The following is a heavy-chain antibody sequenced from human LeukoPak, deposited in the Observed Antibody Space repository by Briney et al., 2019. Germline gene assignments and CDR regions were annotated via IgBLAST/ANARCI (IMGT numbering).Heavy chain of an antibody. V-gene: IGHV3-66*01. CDR3: AFGRYPFDY. J-gene: IGHJ4*02. CDR1: GFTVSDYY. Sequence: GGSLRFSCAASGFTVSDYYMSWVRQAPGKGLEWVSLIHSGGTIYYTDSVKGRFTISRDNSKNTLYLQMNSLTMEDTAVYYCAFGRYPFDYWGQGTLVTVSS. D-gene: IGHD3-16*02. CDR2: IHSGGTI.